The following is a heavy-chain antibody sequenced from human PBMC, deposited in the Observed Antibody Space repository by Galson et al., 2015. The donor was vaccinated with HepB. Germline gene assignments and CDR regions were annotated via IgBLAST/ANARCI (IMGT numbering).Heavy chain of an antibody. CDR1: GYTFTSYD. D-gene: IGHD6-6*01. CDR3: TADLWGSSSIVDY. Sequence: SVKVSCKASGYTFTSYDINWVRQATGQGLEWMGWMNPNSGNTGYAQKFQGRVTMTRNTSISTAYMELSSLKIEDTAVYYCTADLWGSSSIVDYWGQGTLVTVSS. CDR2: MNPNSGNT. J-gene: IGHJ4*02. V-gene: IGHV1-8*01.